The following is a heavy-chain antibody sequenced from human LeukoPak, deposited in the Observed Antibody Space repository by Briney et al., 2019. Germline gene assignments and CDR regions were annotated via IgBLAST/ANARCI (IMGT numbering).Heavy chain of an antibody. D-gene: IGHD4-17*01. Sequence: GGSLRLSCVASGLTVSSYSMNWVRQAPGKGLEWVSDISASGSTIHYADSVKGRFTVSRDNSKNTVFLEMISLRVEDTALYHCANGHGDWGGNYLDHWGQGAQVTVSS. CDR2: ISASGSTI. J-gene: IGHJ4*02. CDR3: ANGHGDWGGNYLDH. V-gene: IGHV3-23*01. CDR1: GLTVSSYS.